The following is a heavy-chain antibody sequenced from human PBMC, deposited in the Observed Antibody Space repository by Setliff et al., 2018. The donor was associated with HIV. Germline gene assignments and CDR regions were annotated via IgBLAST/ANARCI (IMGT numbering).Heavy chain of an antibody. V-gene: IGHV4-59*01. Sequence: SETLSLTCAVDGGSFSGYYWSWIRQPPGKGLEWIGYVYSTGSTNSKSSLKSRVTISVDTSKNQFSLKLSSVTAADTAVYYCARVATGPESFDIWGQGTMVTVSS. CDR1: GGSFSGYY. CDR3: ARVATGPESFDI. D-gene: IGHD3-9*01. CDR2: VYSTGST. J-gene: IGHJ3*02.